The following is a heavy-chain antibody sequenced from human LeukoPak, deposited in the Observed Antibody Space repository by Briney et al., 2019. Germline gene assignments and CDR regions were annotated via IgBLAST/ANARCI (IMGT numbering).Heavy chain of an antibody. Sequence: ASVKVSCKASGYTFTGYYIHLLRQAPGQGLEWMGRINPNSGGTNYAQKFQGRVTMTRDTSISTAYMELSRLKSDDTAVYYCARVGVDLWFDPWGQGTLVTVSS. J-gene: IGHJ5*02. D-gene: IGHD3/OR15-3a*01. CDR3: ARVGVDLWFDP. CDR2: INPNSGGT. V-gene: IGHV1-2*06. CDR1: GYTFTGYY.